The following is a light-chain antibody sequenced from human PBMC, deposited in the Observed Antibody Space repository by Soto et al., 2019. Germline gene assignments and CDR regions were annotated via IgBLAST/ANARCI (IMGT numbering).Light chain of an antibody. V-gene: IGKV1-9*01. Sequence: DVQLTQSPSFLSASVGDRVTITCRASQGITNYLAWYQQKPGKAPKPLIYTASTLQSGVPSRFSGTSSGTTFTLIISSLQPEDFATYSCQQSHTFPLTFGPGTRVEIK. J-gene: IGKJ3*01. CDR2: TAS. CDR1: QGITNY. CDR3: QQSHTFPLT.